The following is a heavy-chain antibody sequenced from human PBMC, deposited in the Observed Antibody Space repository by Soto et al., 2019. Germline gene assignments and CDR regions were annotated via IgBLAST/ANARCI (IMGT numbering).Heavy chain of an antibody. Sequence: GGSLRLSCAASGFTFSSYAMHWVRQAPGKGLEWVAVISYDGSNKYYADSVKGRFTISRDNSKNTLYLQMNSLRAEDTAVYYCARAGGTGTTDYWGQGTLVTVSS. CDR1: GFTFSSYA. J-gene: IGHJ4*02. D-gene: IGHD1-7*01. CDR2: ISYDGSNK. V-gene: IGHV3-30-3*01. CDR3: ARAGGTGTTDY.